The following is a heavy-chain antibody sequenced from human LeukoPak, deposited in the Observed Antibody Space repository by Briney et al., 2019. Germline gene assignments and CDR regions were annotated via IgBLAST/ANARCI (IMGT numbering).Heavy chain of an antibody. D-gene: IGHD6-13*01. CDR2: IKQDGSEK. CDR1: GFTFRSYW. J-gene: IGHJ4*02. Sequence: TGGSLRLSCAASGFTFRSYWMSWVRQAPGKGLEWVANIKQDGSEKYYVDSVKGRFTISRDNAKNSLYLQMNSLRAEDTAVYYCARIPPAAGHFDYWGQGTLVTVSS. CDR3: ARIPPAAGHFDY. V-gene: IGHV3-7*01.